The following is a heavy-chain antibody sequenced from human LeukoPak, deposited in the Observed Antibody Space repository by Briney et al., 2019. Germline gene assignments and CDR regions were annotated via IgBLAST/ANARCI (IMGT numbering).Heavy chain of an antibody. J-gene: IGHJ5*02. D-gene: IGHD4-17*01. V-gene: IGHV4-59*08. Sequence: PSETLSLTCTVSGGSISSYSWSWIRQPPGKGLEWIGYIYYTGSTNYHPSLKSRITISLDTSKNQFSLKLSSVTAADTAVYYCARRTTVTPNWFDPWGQGTLVTVSS. CDR1: GGSISSYS. CDR2: IYYTGST. CDR3: ARRTTVTPNWFDP.